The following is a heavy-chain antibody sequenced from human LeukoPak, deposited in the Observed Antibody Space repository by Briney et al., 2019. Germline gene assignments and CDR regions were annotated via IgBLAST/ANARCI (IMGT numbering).Heavy chain of an antibody. Sequence: GGSLRLSCAASGFTFSSYEMNWVRQAPGKGLEWVSSISTSSSYIYYADSVKGRFTISRDNAKNSLYLQMNSLRAEDTAVYYCARGDPDISFGVAGEAFDIWGQGTMVTVSS. CDR3: ARGDPDISFGVAGEAFDI. CDR2: ISTSSSYI. V-gene: IGHV3-21*01. D-gene: IGHD3-3*01. J-gene: IGHJ3*02. CDR1: GFTFSSYE.